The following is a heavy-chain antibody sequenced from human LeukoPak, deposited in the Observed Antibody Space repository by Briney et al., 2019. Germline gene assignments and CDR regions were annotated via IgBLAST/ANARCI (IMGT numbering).Heavy chain of an antibody. CDR2: IWYDGSNK. CDR1: GFTFSNSG. V-gene: IGHV3-33*01. D-gene: IGHD5-24*01. Sequence: GGSLRLSCAASGFTFSNSGMHWVRQAPGKGLEWVAVIWYDGSNKYYADSVKGRFTISRDNSKNTLYLQMNSLRAEDTAVYYCARGAGYNYPYYFDYWGQGTLVTVSS. J-gene: IGHJ4*02. CDR3: ARGAGYNYPYYFDY.